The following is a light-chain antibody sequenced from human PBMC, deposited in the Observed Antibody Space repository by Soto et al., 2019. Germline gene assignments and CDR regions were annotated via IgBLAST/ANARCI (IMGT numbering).Light chain of an antibody. CDR3: QQDDNWPPWT. Sequence: EIVMTQSPATLSVSPGERATLSCRASQSVGTNLAWYQQKPGQAPKLLIYGASTRATAIPARFSGSGSGTEFTLTISSLKSEDFAVYYCQQDDNWPPWTLGQGTKVEIK. V-gene: IGKV3-15*01. J-gene: IGKJ1*01. CDR1: QSVGTN. CDR2: GAS.